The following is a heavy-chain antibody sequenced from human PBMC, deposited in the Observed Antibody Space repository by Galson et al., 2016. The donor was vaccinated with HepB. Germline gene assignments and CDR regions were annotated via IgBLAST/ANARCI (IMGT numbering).Heavy chain of an antibody. V-gene: IGHV3-30-3*01. Sequence: SLRLSCAASGFTFSTYSMYWVRQAPGKGLEWVTVMSYDGSNKFYADSVKGRFTISRDNAKNTLYLQMNSLRAEDTAVYFCVRDHSVVPTTAYNWFDPWGRGTLVTVSS. D-gene: IGHD4-23*01. CDR3: VRDHSVVPTTAYNWFDP. CDR1: GFTFSTYS. J-gene: IGHJ5*02. CDR2: MSYDGSNK.